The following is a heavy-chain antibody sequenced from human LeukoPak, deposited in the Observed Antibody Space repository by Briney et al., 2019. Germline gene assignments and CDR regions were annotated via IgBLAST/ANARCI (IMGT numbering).Heavy chain of an antibody. V-gene: IGHV1-69*05. D-gene: IGHD6-19*01. CDR3: ASLLGDGRIAVAGVDAFDI. CDR1: GGTFSSYA. CDR2: IIPIFGTA. J-gene: IGHJ3*02. Sequence: SVKVSCKASGGTFSSYAISWVRQAPGQGLEWMGGIIPIFGTANYAQKFQGRVTITTDESTSTAYMELSSLRSEDTAVYYCASLLGDGRIAVAGVDAFDIWGQGTMVTVSS.